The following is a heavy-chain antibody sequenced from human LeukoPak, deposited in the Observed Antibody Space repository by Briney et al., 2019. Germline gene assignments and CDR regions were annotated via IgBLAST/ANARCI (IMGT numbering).Heavy chain of an antibody. CDR3: ARGRGLANYYYYMDV. D-gene: IGHD3-10*01. CDR1: GGTFSSYA. Sequence: SVKVSCKASGGTFSSYAISWVRQAPGQELEWMGGIIPIFGTANYAQKFQGRVTITTDESTSTAYMELSSLRSEDTAVYYCARGRGLANYYYYMDVWGKGTTVTVSS. V-gene: IGHV1-69*05. CDR2: IIPIFGTA. J-gene: IGHJ6*03.